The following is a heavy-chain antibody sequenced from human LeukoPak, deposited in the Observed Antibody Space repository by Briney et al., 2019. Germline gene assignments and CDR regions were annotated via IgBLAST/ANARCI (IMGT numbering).Heavy chain of an antibody. J-gene: IGHJ4*02. V-gene: IGHV4-39*01. CDR2: IYYSGST. CDR1: GGSISSSSYY. Sequence: SETLSLTCTVSGGSISSSSYYWGWIRQPPGKGLEWIGSIYYSGSTYYNPSLKSRVTISVDTSKNQFSLKLSSVTAADTAVYYCARHRMRGIAAAGTDYWGQGTPVTVSS. CDR3: ARHRMRGIAAAGTDY. D-gene: IGHD6-13*01.